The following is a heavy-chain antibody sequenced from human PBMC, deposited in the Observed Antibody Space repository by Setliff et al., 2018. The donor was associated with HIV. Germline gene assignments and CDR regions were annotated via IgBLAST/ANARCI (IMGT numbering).Heavy chain of an antibody. CDR3: ARSGSDYKWFDP. Sequence: SETLSLTCTVSGGSISSGGYSWSWNRQHPGKGLEWVGYSYYRGSTYYNPSLKSRVSISVDTSKNQFSLKLIFVTAADTAVYYWARSGSDYKWFDPWGQGTLVTVSS. D-gene: IGHD3-10*01. CDR2: SYYRGST. CDR1: GGSISSGGYS. V-gene: IGHV4-31*03. J-gene: IGHJ5*02.